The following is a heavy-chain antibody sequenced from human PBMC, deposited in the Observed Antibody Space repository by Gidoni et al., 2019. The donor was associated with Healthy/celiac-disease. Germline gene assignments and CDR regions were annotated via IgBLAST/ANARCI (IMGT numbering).Heavy chain of an antibody. V-gene: IGHV4-34*01. J-gene: IGHJ2*01. D-gene: IGHD4-17*01. Sequence: QVQLQQWRAGLLKPSETLSLTCAVYGGSFSGYYWSWIPRPPGKGLKWIGEINHSGSTNYNPSLKSRVTISVDTSKNQFSLKLSSVTAADTAAYYCARRRSDYGEYWYFELWGRGTLVTVSS. CDR2: INHSGST. CDR3: ARRRSDYGEYWYFEL. CDR1: GGSFSGYY.